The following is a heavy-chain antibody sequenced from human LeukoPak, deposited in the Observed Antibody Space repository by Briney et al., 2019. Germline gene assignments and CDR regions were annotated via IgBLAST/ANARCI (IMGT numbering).Heavy chain of an antibody. Sequence: TGGSLRLSCAASGFTVSSNYMSWVRQAPGKGLEWVSVIYSGGSTYYADSVKGRFTISRDNSKNTLYLQMNSLRAEDTAVYYCAKDQYYYYDSSGYYTGYFDYWGQGTLVTVSS. CDR3: AKDQYYYYDSSGYYTGYFDY. V-gene: IGHV3-53*01. CDR1: GFTVSSNY. D-gene: IGHD3-22*01. J-gene: IGHJ4*02. CDR2: IYSGGST.